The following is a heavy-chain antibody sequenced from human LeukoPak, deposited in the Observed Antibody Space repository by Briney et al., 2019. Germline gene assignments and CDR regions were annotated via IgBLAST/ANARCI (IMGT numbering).Heavy chain of an antibody. D-gene: IGHD3-16*01. J-gene: IGHJ3*02. CDR1: GGSISSYS. Sequence: SETLSHTCTVSGGSISSYSWTWIRQPPGKGLEWIGSIYYSGSTNYNPSLKSRVTISVDTSKNQFSLKLSSVTAADTAVYYCVRDRVLGAFDIWGQGTMVTVSS. V-gene: IGHV4-59*01. CDR3: VRDRVLGAFDI. CDR2: IYYSGST.